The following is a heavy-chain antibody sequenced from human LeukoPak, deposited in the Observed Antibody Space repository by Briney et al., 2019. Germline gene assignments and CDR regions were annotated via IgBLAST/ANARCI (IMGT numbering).Heavy chain of an antibody. Sequence: VASVKVSCKASGYTFTSYGISWVRQAPGQGLEWMGWISAYNGNTNYAQKLQGRVTMTTDTSTSTAYMELRSLRSDDTAVYYCARVICSGDRCYPPSAVDIWGQGTMVTVSS. CDR1: GYTFTSYG. V-gene: IGHV1-18*01. CDR2: ISAYNGNT. D-gene: IGHD2-15*01. CDR3: ARVICSGDRCYPPSAVDI. J-gene: IGHJ3*02.